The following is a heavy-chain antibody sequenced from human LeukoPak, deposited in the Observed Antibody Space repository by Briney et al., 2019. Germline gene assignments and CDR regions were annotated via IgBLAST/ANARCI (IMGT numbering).Heavy chain of an antibody. V-gene: IGHV4-30-2*01. CDR2: IYHSGST. CDR1: GGSISSGGYS. CDR3: ARTLWFGELLDGYFDY. D-gene: IGHD3-10*01. Sequence: SQTLSLTCAVSGGSISSGGYSWSWIRQPPGKGLEWIGYIYHSGSTYYNPSLKSRVTISVGRSKNQFSLKLSSVTAADTAVYYCARTLWFGELLDGYFDYWGQGTLVTVSS. J-gene: IGHJ4*02.